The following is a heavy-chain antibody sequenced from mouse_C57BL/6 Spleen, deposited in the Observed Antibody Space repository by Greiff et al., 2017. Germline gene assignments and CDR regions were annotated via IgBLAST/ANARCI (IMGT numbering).Heavy chain of an antibody. D-gene: IGHD1-1*01. V-gene: IGHV1-39*01. J-gene: IGHJ4*01. CDR1: GYSFTDYN. CDR3: ARRASGSSYRNYAMDY. CDR2: INPNYGTT. Sequence: VQLQQSGPELVKPGASVKISCKASGYSFTDYNMNWVKQSNGKSLEWIGVINPNYGTTSYNQKFKGKATLTVDKSSSTAYMQLNSLTSGDSAVXYCARRASGSSYRNYAMDYWGQGTTVTVSS.